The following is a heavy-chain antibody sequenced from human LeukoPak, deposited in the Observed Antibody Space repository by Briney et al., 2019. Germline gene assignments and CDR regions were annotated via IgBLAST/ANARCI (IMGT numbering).Heavy chain of an antibody. CDR1: GFTFSDYY. D-gene: IGHD5-12*01. CDR3: ARVADGYSGYDSIDY. Sequence: PGGSLRLSCAASGFTFSDYYMSWIRQAPGKGLEWVSYISSSSSYTNYADSVKGRSTISRDNAKNSLYLQMNSLRAEDTAVYYCARVADGYSGYDSIDYWGQGTLVTVSS. V-gene: IGHV3-11*06. J-gene: IGHJ4*02. CDR2: ISSSSSYT.